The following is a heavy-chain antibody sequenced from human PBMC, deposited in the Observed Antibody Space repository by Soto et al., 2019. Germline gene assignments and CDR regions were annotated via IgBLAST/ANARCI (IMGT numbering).Heavy chain of an antibody. CDR1: GYTFTGYY. J-gene: IGHJ4*02. CDR2: INPNSGGT. CDR3: ARDRVTPASTFEF. Sequence: ASVKVSCKASGYTFTGYYMHWVRQAPGQGLEWMGWINPNSGGTNYAQKFQGRVTMTRDTSISTAYMELSRLRSDDTAVYYCARDRVTPASTFEFWGQGTLVTVSS. D-gene: IGHD2-2*01. V-gene: IGHV1-2*02.